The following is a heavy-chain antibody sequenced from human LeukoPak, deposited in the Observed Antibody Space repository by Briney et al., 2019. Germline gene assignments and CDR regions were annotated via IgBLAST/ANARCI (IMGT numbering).Heavy chain of an antibody. CDR1: GGSFSGYY. D-gene: IGHD6-13*01. CDR2: INHTGNT. V-gene: IGHV4-34*01. J-gene: IGHJ4*02. Sequence: SETLSLTCAVNGGSFSGYYRNWIRQPPGKRLEWIGEINHTGNTNYNPSLKRRVTISVDTSQKQFSLRLNSLTAADTAVYYCARGRYLTTLGGAAAGFLDNWGQGTPVTVSS. CDR3: ARGRYLTTLGGAAAGFLDN.